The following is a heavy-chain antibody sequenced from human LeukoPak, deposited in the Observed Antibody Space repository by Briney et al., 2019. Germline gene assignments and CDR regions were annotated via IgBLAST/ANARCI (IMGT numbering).Heavy chain of an antibody. D-gene: IGHD3-10*01. CDR2: ISGDGSIT. V-gene: IGHV3-74*01. Sequence: GGSLRLSCAASGFTISGYWLHWVRQAPGKGLVWVSRISGDGSITAYADSVKGRFTISRDNAKNTLYLQMNSLRAEDTAVYYCARGRAGNYYNHNDYWGQGTLVTVSS. CDR1: GFTISGYW. CDR3: ARGRAGNYYNHNDY. J-gene: IGHJ4*01.